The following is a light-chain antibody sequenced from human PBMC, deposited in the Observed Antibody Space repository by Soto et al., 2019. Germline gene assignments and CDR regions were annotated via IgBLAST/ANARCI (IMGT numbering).Light chain of an antibody. CDR3: AVWDDSLSGRVI. J-gene: IGLJ2*01. V-gene: IGLV1-44*01. CDR1: NSNIGRNT. CDR2: SNN. Sequence: QAVVTQPPSASGTPGQRVTISCSGSNSNIGRNTVNWYRQLPGTAPKLLIYSNNQRPSGVPDRFSGSKSGSSASLAISGLQSADEADYYCAVWDDSLSGRVIFGGGTKLTVL.